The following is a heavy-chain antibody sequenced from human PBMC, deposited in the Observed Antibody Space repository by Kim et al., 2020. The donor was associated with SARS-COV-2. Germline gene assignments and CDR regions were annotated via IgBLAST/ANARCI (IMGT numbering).Heavy chain of an antibody. D-gene: IGHD4-17*01. Sequence: GGSLRLSCAASGFTFSSYSMNWVRQAPGKGLEWVSSISSSSSYIYYADSVKGRFTISRDNAKNSLYLQMKSLRAEDTAVYYCAREAPYGDYFDYWGQGTLVTVSS. V-gene: IGHV3-21*01. CDR1: GFTFSSYS. CDR2: ISSSSSYI. CDR3: AREAPYGDYFDY. J-gene: IGHJ4*02.